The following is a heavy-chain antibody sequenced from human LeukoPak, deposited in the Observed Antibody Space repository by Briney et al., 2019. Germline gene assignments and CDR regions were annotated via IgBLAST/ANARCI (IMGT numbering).Heavy chain of an antibody. D-gene: IGHD6-6*01. CDR1: GFTVSSNY. V-gene: IGHV3-53*01. Sequence: GRSLRLSCAASGFTVSSNYMSWVRQAPGKGLEWVSVIYSGGSTYYADSVKGRFTISRDNSKNTLYLRMNSLRAEDTTVYYCARGIAARPSNYYYYYMDVWGKGTTVTVSS. J-gene: IGHJ6*03. CDR3: ARGIAARPSNYYYYYMDV. CDR2: IYSGGST.